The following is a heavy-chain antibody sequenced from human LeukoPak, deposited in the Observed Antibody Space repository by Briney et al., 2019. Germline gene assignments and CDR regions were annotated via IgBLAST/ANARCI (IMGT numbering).Heavy chain of an antibody. D-gene: IGHD3-3*01. Sequence: ASVKVSCKSSGGTFSSYAISWGRQAPGQGLEWMGGIIPIFGTANYPQKFHVRGTITADKATSTAYMELSSLRSEDTAVYYCARARFTIFGVVGHYYYYYMDVWGKGTPVTVSS. V-gene: IGHV1-69*06. CDR3: ARARFTIFGVVGHYYYYYMDV. J-gene: IGHJ6*03. CDR1: GGTFSSYA. CDR2: IIPIFGTA.